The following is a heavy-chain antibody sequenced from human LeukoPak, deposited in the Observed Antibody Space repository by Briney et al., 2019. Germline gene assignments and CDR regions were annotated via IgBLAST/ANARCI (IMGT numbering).Heavy chain of an antibody. CDR2: IYPDDSDT. V-gene: IGHV5-51*01. CDR1: GYSFTNYW. D-gene: IGHD2-2*01. J-gene: IGHJ1*01. CDR3: ARRSSSSEYFQE. Sequence: GESLKISCKGSGYSFTNYWIGWVRQMPGKGLEWMGIIYPDDSDTRYSPSFQGQVTISADKSLSIAYLQWNSLKASDTAMYYCARRSSSSEYFQEWGQGTLVTVSS.